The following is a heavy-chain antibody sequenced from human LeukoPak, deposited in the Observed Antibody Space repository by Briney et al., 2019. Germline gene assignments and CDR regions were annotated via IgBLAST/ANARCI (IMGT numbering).Heavy chain of an antibody. CDR2: INHSGIT. D-gene: IGHD3-22*01. CDR3: ARTSISYDSSGYRS. CDR1: GGSFSGYQ. V-gene: IGHV4-34*01. J-gene: IGHJ5*02. Sequence: SETLSLTCAVYGGSFSGYQWSWIRQPPGKGLEWIGEINHSGITNYNPSLKGRVNIAVDTSKNQFPLKLSSVTAADTAVYYCARTSISYDSSGYRSWGQGTLVTVSS.